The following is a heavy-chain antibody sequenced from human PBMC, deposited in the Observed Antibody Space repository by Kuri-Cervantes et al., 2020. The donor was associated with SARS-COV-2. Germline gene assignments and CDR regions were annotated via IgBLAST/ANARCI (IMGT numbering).Heavy chain of an antibody. Sequence: SETLSLTCAVYGGSFSAYYWRWSWIRQPPGRGLEWIGEINHSGSTNYKPSLKSRFTISVDTSKNQFSLKLSSVTAADTAVYYCARELIIPEYYFDYWGQGTLVTVSS. CDR2: INHSGST. D-gene: IGHD1-1*01. CDR1: GGSFSAYY. CDR3: ARELIIPEYYFDY. J-gene: IGHJ4*02. V-gene: IGHV4-34*01.